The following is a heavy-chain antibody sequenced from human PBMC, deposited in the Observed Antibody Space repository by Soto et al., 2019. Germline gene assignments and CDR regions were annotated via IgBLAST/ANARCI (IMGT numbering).Heavy chain of an antibody. CDR1: GFTFSSYA. CDR2: FSGSGGHT. V-gene: IGHV3-23*01. Sequence: EGQLLESGGGLLQPGGSLRLSCAASGFTFSSYAMSWDRQAPGKGLEWVSAFSGSGGHTYYADSVKGRFTIARDNSKNTLYLQMNSLRAEDTAVYYCAKGGSWPSYGMDVWGQGTTVTVSS. CDR3: AKGGSWPSYGMDV. J-gene: IGHJ6*02. D-gene: IGHD6-13*01.